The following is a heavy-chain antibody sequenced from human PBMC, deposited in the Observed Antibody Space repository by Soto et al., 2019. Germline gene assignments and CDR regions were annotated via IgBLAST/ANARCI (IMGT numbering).Heavy chain of an antibody. D-gene: IGHD3-3*01. J-gene: IGHJ4*02. CDR3: AKDSRFLEWLLYEY. V-gene: IGHV3-23*01. CDR1: GFTFSSYA. CDR2: ISGSGGST. Sequence: GGSLRLSCAASGFTFSSYAMSWVRQAPGKGLEWVSAISGSGGSTYYADSVKGRFTISRDNSKNTLYLQMNSLRAEDTAVYYCAKDSRFLEWLLYEYWGQGTLVTVSS.